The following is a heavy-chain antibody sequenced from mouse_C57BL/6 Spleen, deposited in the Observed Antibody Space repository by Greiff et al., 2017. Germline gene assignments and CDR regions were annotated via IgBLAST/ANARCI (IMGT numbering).Heavy chain of an antibody. CDR2: IHPNSGST. D-gene: IGHD2-1*01. CDR3: SRSDGNSWYFDV. CDR1: GYTFTSYW. J-gene: IGHJ1*03. Sequence: QVQLQQPGAELVKPGASVKLSCKASGYTFTSYWMHWVKQRPGQGLEWIGMIHPNSGSTNYNEKFKSKATLTVDKSSSTAYMQLSSLTSEESAVFYCSRSDGNSWYFDVWGTGTSVTVSS. V-gene: IGHV1-64*01.